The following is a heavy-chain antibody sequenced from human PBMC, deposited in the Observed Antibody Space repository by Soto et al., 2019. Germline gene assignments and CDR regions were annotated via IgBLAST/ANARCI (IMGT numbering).Heavy chain of an antibody. D-gene: IGHD6-13*01. CDR2: IIPIFGTA. V-gene: IGHV1-69*13. CDR3: ASRAAGTSRRNFDY. Sequence: GASVKVSCKASGVTFSSYAISWVRQAPGQGLEWMGGIIPIFGTANYAQKFQGRVTITADESTSTAYMELSSLRSEDTAVYYCASRAAGTSRRNFDYWGQGTLVTVSS. CDR1: GVTFSSYA. J-gene: IGHJ4*02.